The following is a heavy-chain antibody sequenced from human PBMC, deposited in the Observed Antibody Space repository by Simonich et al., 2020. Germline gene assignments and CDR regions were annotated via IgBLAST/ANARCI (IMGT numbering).Heavy chain of an antibody. CDR1: GFSLSTSGVG. V-gene: IGHV2-5*02. CDR3: ARDYDILTGYYTFDY. D-gene: IGHD3-9*01. CDR2: IYWDDDK. J-gene: IGHJ4*02. Sequence: QITLKESGPTLVKPTQTLTLTCTFSGFSLSTSGVGVGWIRQPPGKALEWLALIYWDDDKRYSPSLKSRLTITKDTSKNQVVLKMTNMDPVDTATYYCARDYDILTGYYTFDYWGQGTLVTVSS.